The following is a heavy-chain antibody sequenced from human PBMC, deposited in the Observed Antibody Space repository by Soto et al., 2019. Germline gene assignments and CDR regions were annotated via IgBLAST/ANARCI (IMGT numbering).Heavy chain of an antibody. J-gene: IGHJ4*02. D-gene: IGHD6-19*01. V-gene: IGHV3-64*04. CDR1: GFTFSSYA. CDR3: ARDRGAVTGQYFDY. CDR2: ISSNGGST. Sequence: GGSLRLSCAASGFTFSSYAMHWVRQAPDKGLEYVSVISSNGGSTFYANSVKGRFTISRDNAKNSLYLQMNSLRAEDTAVYYCARDRGAVTGQYFDYWGQGALVTVSS.